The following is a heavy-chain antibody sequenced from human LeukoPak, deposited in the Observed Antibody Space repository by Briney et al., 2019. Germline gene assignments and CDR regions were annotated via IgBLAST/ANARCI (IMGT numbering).Heavy chain of an antibody. V-gene: IGHV3-7*01. CDR2: IKQDGREK. J-gene: IGHJ4*02. CDR1: GFTFDDYG. D-gene: IGHD4-17*01. CDR3: AKEIWPTVTIPGWTYFDY. Sequence: GGSLRLSCAASGFTFDDYGLSWVRQAPGKGLEWVANIKQDGREKYYVDSVKGRFTISRDNAKNSLYLQMSSLRAEDTAVYYCAKEIWPTVTIPGWTYFDYWGQGSLVTVSS.